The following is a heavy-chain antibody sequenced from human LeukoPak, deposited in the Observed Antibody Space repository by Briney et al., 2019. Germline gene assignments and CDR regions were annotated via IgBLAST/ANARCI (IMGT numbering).Heavy chain of an antibody. V-gene: IGHV3-7*01. CDR1: GFTFSSYW. J-gene: IGHJ4*02. Sequence: GGSLRLSCVASGFTFSSYWMSWVRQTPGKGLEWVANIKQDGSEKYYVDSVKGRSTISRDNAKNSLYLQMNGLRDEDTAVYYCARDRIVVPAAIYFDYWGQGNLVTVSS. CDR2: IKQDGSEK. D-gene: IGHD2-2*02. CDR3: ARDRIVVPAAIYFDY.